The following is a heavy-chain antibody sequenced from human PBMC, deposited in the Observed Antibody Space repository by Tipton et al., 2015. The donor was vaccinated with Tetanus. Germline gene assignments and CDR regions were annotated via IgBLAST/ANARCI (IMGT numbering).Heavy chain of an antibody. CDR2: MYSGGDT. J-gene: IGHJ4*02. Sequence: SLRLSCVASGFIVSSHYMSWVRQAPGKGLEWVSVMYSGGDTYYVDSVKGRFSISRENAKNTLYLQMNSLRVEDTAVYYCVRDGGSSGWLAYWGQGTLVTVSS. D-gene: IGHD6-19*01. CDR1: GFIVSSHY. V-gene: IGHV3-53*01. CDR3: VRDGGSSGWLAY.